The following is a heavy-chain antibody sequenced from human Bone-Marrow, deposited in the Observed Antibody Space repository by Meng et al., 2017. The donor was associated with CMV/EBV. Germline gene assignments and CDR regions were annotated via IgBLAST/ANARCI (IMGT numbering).Heavy chain of an antibody. Sequence: GSLRLSCTVSGGSISSSSYYWGWIRQPPGKGLEWIGSIYYSGSTYYNPSLKSRVTISVDTSKNQFSLKLSSVTAADTAVYYCARGVQERYCSSTSCYWLNWFDPRGQGTLVTVSS. J-gene: IGHJ5*02. D-gene: IGHD2-2*01. CDR3: ARGVQERYCSSTSCYWLNWFDP. V-gene: IGHV4-39*07. CDR2: IYYSGST. CDR1: GGSISSSSYY.